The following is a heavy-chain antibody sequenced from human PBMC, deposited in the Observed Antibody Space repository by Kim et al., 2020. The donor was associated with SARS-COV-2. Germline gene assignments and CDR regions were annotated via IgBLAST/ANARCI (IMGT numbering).Heavy chain of an antibody. Sequence: ADSGKGPLTNSRDNSQNTLYLQMNSLGAEDTAVYYCAKDRGWYPQEGFDYWGQGTLVTVSS. J-gene: IGHJ4*02. CDR3: AKDRGWYPQEGFDY. D-gene: IGHD2-15*01. V-gene: IGHV3-23*01.